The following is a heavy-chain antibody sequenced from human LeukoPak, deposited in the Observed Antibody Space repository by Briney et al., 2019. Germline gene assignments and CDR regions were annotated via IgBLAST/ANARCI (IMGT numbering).Heavy chain of an antibody. CDR3: ARGGHCTSSSCYFDH. CDR2: INPSGGST. D-gene: IGHD2-2*03. V-gene: IGHV1-46*02. J-gene: IGHJ5*02. Sequence: GASVKVSCKASGYGLNSYYMNWVRQAPGQRLEWMGIINPSGGSTSYAQKFQGRVTMTRDMSTSTVHMELSSLRSEDTAVYYCARGGHCTSSSCYFDHWGQGTLVTVSS. CDR1: GYGLNSYY.